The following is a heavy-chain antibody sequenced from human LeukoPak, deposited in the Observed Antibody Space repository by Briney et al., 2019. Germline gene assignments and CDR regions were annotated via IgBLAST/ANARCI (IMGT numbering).Heavy chain of an antibody. J-gene: IGHJ4*02. V-gene: IGHV1-18*01. Sequence: GASVKVSCKASGYTFTSYGISWVRQAPGQGLEWMGWISAYNGNTNYAQKLQGRVTMTTDTSTSTAYMELRSLRSDDTAVYYCARDSAPQAHYYDSSGYYLLFDYWGQGTLVTVSS. CDR2: ISAYNGNT. CDR1: GYTFTSYG. CDR3: ARDSAPQAHYYDSSGYYLLFDY. D-gene: IGHD3-22*01.